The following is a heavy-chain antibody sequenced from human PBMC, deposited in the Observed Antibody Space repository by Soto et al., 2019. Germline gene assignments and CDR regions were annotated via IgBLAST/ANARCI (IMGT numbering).Heavy chain of an antibody. CDR2: MNPNSGNT. D-gene: IGHD2-8*01. Sequence: QVQLVQSGAEVKKPGASVKVSCKASGYTFTSYDINWVRQATGQGLEWMGWMNPNSGNTGYAQKFQGRVTMTRNTSICTAYMELSSLRSEDTGVYYCARERGNIVVMVYAIRVVYGMDVWGQGTTFTVSS. CDR3: ARERGNIVVMVYAIRVVYGMDV. CDR1: GYTFTSYD. V-gene: IGHV1-8*01. J-gene: IGHJ6*02.